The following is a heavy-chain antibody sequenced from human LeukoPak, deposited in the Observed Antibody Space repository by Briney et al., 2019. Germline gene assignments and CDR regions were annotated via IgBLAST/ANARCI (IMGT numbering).Heavy chain of an antibody. D-gene: IGHD1-14*01. CDR1: GGSISSYY. V-gene: IGHV4-59*08. Sequence: PSETLSLTCIVSGGSISSYYWSWIRQPPGKGLEWIGYIYYGGSTNYNPSLKSRGTISVVTSKNEFSLKLSSVTAADTAVYYCARGSGPDYFDYWGQGTLVTVST. J-gene: IGHJ4*02. CDR2: IYYGGST. CDR3: ARGSGPDYFDY.